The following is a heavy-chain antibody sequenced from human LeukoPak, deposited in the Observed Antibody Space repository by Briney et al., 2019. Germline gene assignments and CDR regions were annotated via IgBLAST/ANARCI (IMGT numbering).Heavy chain of an antibody. Sequence: PGRSLRLSCAASGFTFSSYAIHWFRQAPGKGLEGGAVISYDGSNEYYADSVKARFTISRDNSKNTLYLQMNSMRAEDTAVYYCASDMSYSGYYIDYWGQGTLVTVSS. CDR3: ASDMSYSGYYIDY. D-gene: IGHD3-3*01. J-gene: IGHJ4*02. CDR1: GFTFSSYA. CDR2: ISYDGSNE. V-gene: IGHV3-30-3*01.